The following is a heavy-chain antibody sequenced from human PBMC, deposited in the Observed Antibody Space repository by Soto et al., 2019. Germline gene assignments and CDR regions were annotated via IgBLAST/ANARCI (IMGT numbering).Heavy chain of an antibody. CDR1: GFTFSAYS. D-gene: IGHD3-3*01. CDR2: ISGSSTYM. CDR3: ARDMDSVFGVVNTPMDV. V-gene: IGHV3-21*01. J-gene: IGHJ6*02. Sequence: GSMRLSCAASGFTFSAYSMNWVRQAPGKGLEWVSSISGSSTYMYYADSVKGRFTISRDNAENSLYLQMNSLRAEDTAVYYCARDMDSVFGVVNTPMDVWGQGTTVTVS.